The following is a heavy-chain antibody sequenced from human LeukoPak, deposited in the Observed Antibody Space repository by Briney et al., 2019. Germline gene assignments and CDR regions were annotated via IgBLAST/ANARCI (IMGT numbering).Heavy chain of an antibody. D-gene: IGHD3-10*01. Sequence: PSETLSLTCTVSGGSISSYYWSWIRQPPGKGLEWIGYIYYSGSTNHNPSLKSRVTISVDTSKNRFSLKLSSVTAADTAVYYCAREGRYYYGSGSYFSFDYWGQGTLVTVSS. J-gene: IGHJ4*02. CDR1: GGSISSYY. CDR2: IYYSGST. V-gene: IGHV4-59*01. CDR3: AREGRYYYGSGSYFSFDY.